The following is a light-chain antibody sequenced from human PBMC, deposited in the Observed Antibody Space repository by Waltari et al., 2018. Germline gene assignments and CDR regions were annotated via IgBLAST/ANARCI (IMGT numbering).Light chain of an antibody. Sequence: DIQMNQSPSSLSASAGDGVTITCRASEGISTYLNWHQQKQGKATKRLIYAASSLESGVPSRFSGSGSGTDFTLTISSLQPEDFATYHCLQYNSNLLTFGGGTKVEIK. CDR3: LQYNSNLLT. CDR2: AAS. CDR1: EGISTY. V-gene: IGKV1-17*01. J-gene: IGKJ4*01.